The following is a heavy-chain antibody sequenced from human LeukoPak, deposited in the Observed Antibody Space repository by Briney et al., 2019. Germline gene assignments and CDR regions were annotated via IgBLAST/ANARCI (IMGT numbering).Heavy chain of an antibody. CDR2: INHSGST. CDR1: GGSFSGYY. D-gene: IGHD3-10*01. J-gene: IGHJ4*02. CDR3: ARRGLGY. V-gene: IGHV4-34*01. Sequence: SETLSLTCAVYGGSFSGYYWSWIRQPPGKGLEWIGEINHSGSTNYNPPLKSRVTISVDTSKNQFSLKLSSVTAADTAVYYCARRGLGYWGQGTLVTVSS.